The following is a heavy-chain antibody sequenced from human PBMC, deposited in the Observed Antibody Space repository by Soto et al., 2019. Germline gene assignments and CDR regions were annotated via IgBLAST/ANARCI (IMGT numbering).Heavy chain of an antibody. CDR3: ARGGLYSSSLVSGRADY. V-gene: IGHV3-33*01. J-gene: IGHJ4*02. CDR1: GFTFSSYG. D-gene: IGHD6-13*01. CDR2: IWYDGSNK. Sequence: GGSLRLSCAASGFTFSSYGMHWVRQAPGKGLEWVAVIWYDGSNKYYADSVKGRFTISRDNSKNTLYLQMNSLRAEDTAVYYCARGGLYSSSLVSGRADYWGQGTLVTVSS.